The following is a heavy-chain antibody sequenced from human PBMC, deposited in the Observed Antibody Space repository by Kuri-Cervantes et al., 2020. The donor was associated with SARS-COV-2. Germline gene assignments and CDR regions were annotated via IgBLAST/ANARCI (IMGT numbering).Heavy chain of an antibody. Sequence: GGSLLLSCAACGFSFSSYWMHWVRQAPGKGLEWVSAISGSGGSTYYAGSVKGRFPISRDNSKNTLYLQMNSLRAEDTAVYYCAKDRENREVKGLDYWGQGTLVTVSS. CDR1: GFSFSSYW. J-gene: IGHJ4*02. CDR3: AKDRENREVKGLDY. V-gene: IGHV3-23*01. D-gene: IGHD1-26*01. CDR2: ISGSGGST.